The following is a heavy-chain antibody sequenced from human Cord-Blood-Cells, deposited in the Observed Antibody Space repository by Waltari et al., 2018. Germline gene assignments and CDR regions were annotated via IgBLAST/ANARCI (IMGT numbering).Heavy chain of an antibody. D-gene: IGHD1-26*01. J-gene: IGHJ6*03. CDR2: MNPNSGNT. CDR3: ARGYSGSYYYYMDV. V-gene: IGHV1-8*03. Sequence: QVQLVQSGAEVKKPGASVKVSCKASGYTFTSYDINWVRRATGQGLEWMGWMNPNSGNTGYAQKFQGRVTITRNTSISTAYMELSSLRSEDTAVYYCARGYSGSYYYYMDVWGKGTTVTVSS. CDR1: GYTFTSYD.